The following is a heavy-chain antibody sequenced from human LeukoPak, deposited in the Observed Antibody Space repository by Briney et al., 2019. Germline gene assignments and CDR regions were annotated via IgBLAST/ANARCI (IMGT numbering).Heavy chain of an antibody. CDR1: GFTFISYA. CDR3: VDIVVVPAAATSDY. J-gene: IGHJ4*02. D-gene: IGHD2-2*01. Sequence: GALRLSCAASGFTFISYAMSWVRQAPGKGLEWVSAISGSGGSTYYADSVKGRFTISRDNSKNTLYLQMNSLRAEDTAVYYCVDIVVVPAAATSDYWGQGTPVTVSS. CDR2: ISGSGGST. V-gene: IGHV3-23*01.